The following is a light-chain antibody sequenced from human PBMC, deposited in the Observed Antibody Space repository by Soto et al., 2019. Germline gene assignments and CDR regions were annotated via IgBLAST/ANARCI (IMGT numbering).Light chain of an antibody. CDR3: QQYNNWHFT. J-gene: IGKJ3*01. CDR2: GAS. V-gene: IGKV3-15*01. CDR1: QSVGNN. Sequence: EIVMTQSPATLSVSPGERATLSCRASQSVGNNLAWYQQKPGQAPRPLIYGASTRATGIPARFSGSGSGTEFTLTISSLQSEDFAVYYCQQYNNWHFTFGPGTKVDIK.